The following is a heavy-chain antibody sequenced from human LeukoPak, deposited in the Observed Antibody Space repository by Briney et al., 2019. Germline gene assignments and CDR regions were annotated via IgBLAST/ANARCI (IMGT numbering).Heavy chain of an antibody. J-gene: IGHJ4*02. V-gene: IGHV3-7*01. CDR1: GFNRNTKW. CDR3: ADPPSDY. CDR2: INQHGSET. Sequence: GGSLRLSCAASGFNRNTKWMTWVRQAPGKGLEWVANINQHGSETYYEDSVRGRFTISRDNAKNSLYLEMSGLRAEDTAVYYCADPPSDYWGQGTLVAVSS.